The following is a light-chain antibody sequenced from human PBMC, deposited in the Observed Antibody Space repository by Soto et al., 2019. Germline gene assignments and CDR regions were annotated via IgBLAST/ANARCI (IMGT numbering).Light chain of an antibody. CDR3: QQYGSSSYT. CDR2: AAS. J-gene: IGKJ2*01. Sequence: EIVLTQSPAILSLSPGERATLSCRASQSISSSYLAWYQQKPGQAPRLLIYAASSRATGIPDRFSGSGSGTXFTLTISRLEPEDFAVYYCQQYGSSSYTFGQGTQLEIK. CDR1: QSISSSY. V-gene: IGKV3-20*01.